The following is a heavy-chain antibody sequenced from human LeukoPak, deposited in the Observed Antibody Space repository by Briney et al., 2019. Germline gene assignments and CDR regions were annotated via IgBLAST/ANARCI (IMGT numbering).Heavy chain of an antibody. CDR2: ICYSGST. CDR3: AREGYSSGWFDY. D-gene: IGHD6-19*01. V-gene: IGHV4-59*01. CDR1: GGSISSYY. J-gene: IGHJ4*02. Sequence: PSETLSLTCTVSGGSISSYYWSWIRQPPGKGLEWIGYICYSGSTNYNPSLKSRVTISVDTSKNQFSLKLSSVTAADTAVYYCAREGYSSGWFDYWGQGTLVTVSS.